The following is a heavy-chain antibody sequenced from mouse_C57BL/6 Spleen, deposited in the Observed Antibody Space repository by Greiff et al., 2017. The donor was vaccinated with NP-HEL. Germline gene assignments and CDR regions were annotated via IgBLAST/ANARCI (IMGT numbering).Heavy chain of an antibody. Sequence: EVQLVESGGGLVKPGGSLKLSCAASGFTFSSYAMSWVRQTPEKRLEWVATISDGGSYTYYPDNVKGRFTISRDNAKNNLYLQMSHLKSEDTAMYYCARDRGLSYDYEGYFDYWGQGTTLTVSS. CDR3: ARDRGLSYDYEGYFDY. D-gene: IGHD2-4*01. J-gene: IGHJ2*01. V-gene: IGHV5-4*01. CDR2: ISDGGSYT. CDR1: GFTFSSYA.